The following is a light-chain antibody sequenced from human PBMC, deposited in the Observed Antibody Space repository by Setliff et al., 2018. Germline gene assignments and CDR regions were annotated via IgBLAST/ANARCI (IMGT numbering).Light chain of an antibody. CDR3: MISFSAARV. CDR2: DTS. J-gene: IGLJ3*02. CDR1: TGAVTSNHY. V-gene: IGLV7-46*01. Sequence: QAVVTQAPSLTVSPGGTVTLTCGSSTGAVTSNHYPYWFQQKPGQAPRTLIYDTSNKHSWTPARFSGSLLGGKAALTLSGAQPEDEADYYCMISFSAARVLGGGTKVTVL.